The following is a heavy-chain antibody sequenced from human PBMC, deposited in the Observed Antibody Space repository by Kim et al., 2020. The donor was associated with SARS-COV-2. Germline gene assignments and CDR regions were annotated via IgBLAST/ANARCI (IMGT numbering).Heavy chain of an antibody. Sequence: GGSLRLSCAASGFTFSSYAMNWVRQSPGKGLEWVSTISVSGDRTYYADSVKGRFTISRDNSKNSLDLQINSLRVEDTAVYYCAKVQSNTWLPDSWGQGTLVTVSS. CDR3: AKVQSNTWLPDS. CDR2: ISVSGDRT. D-gene: IGHD5-12*01. J-gene: IGHJ4*02. CDR1: GFTFSSYA. V-gene: IGHV3-23*01.